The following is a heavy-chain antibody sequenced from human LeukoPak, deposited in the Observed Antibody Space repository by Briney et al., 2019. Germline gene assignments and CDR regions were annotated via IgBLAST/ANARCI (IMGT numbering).Heavy chain of an antibody. Sequence: GGPLTVPCRPSGYLFSSYHDHWPRQAPGKGLEWVSFISSSSNYIYYADSVKGRFIISRDNAKNSLYLQMNSLRAEDTAVYSCARDQYEGSCTDYWGQGTLVTVSS. CDR1: GYLFSSYH. D-gene: IGHD1-26*01. CDR2: ISSSSNYI. CDR3: ARDQYEGSCTDY. J-gene: IGHJ4*02. V-gene: IGHV3-21*01.